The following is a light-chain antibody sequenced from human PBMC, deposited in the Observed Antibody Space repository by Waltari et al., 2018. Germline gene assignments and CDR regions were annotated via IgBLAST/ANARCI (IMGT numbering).Light chain of an antibody. J-gene: IGKJ3*01. CDR2: WAS. CDR3: QQYYFTPFT. V-gene: IGKV4-1*01. CDR1: QSVFHSSKNKNS. Sequence: DIVLTQSPDSLSVSLGDGANINCKSSQSVFHSSKNKNSLAWYQKKPGQPPSLLIYWASTRESGVPARFSGSGSGTDFTLTISSLQAEDVAVYYCQQYYFTPFTFGPGPKVDIK.